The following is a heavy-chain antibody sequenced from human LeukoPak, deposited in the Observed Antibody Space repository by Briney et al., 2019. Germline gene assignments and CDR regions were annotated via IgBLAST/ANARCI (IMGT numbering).Heavy chain of an antibody. D-gene: IGHD3-9*01. CDR2: IYYSGST. V-gene: IGHV4-59*01. J-gene: IGHJ6*02. CDR1: GGSISRYS. Sequence: SETLSLTCTVSGGSISRYSWNWIRQPPGKGLEWIEYIYYSGSTNYNPSLNSRLTISVDTSKNQFSLKLSSVTAADTAVYYCARAIVGYYDSLTGSRYYYGMDVWGQGTTVTVSS. CDR3: ARAIVGYYDSLTGSRYYYGMDV.